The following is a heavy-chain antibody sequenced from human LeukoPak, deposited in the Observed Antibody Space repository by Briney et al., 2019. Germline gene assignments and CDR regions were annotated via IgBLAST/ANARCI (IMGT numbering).Heavy chain of an antibody. V-gene: IGHV5-51*01. CDR3: ARHSSSLTDSFDY. CDR1: GYNFTSYW. Sequence: GESLKISCKGSGYNFTSYWIGWVRQMPGKCLEWMGSIYPGYSDTRYSASFQGQVTISADKSISTAYLQWSSMKGSDTAMYYCARHSSSLTDSFDYWGQGTLVTVSS. CDR2: IYPGYSDT. D-gene: IGHD4-11*01. J-gene: IGHJ4*02.